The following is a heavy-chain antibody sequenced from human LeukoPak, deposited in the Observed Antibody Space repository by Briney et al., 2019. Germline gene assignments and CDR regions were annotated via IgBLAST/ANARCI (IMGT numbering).Heavy chain of an antibody. V-gene: IGHV1-69*13. D-gene: IGHD2-2*01. Sequence: SVKVSCKASGGTFSSYAISWVRQAPGQGLEWMGGIIPIFGTANYAQKFQGRVTITADESTSTAYMELSSLRSEDTAVYYCARVTYDIVVVPAAMPFEAPGYYYYYHGMDVWGQGTTVTVSS. J-gene: IGHJ6*02. CDR2: IIPIFGTA. CDR3: ARVTYDIVVVPAAMPFEAPGYYYYYHGMDV. CDR1: GGTFSSYA.